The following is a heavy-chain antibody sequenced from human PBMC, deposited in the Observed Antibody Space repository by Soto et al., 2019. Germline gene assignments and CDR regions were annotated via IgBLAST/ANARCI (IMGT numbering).Heavy chain of an antibody. V-gene: IGHV4-39*01. CDR1: GGSVSSSSCY. CDR3: ARHSYYYGSTYGCWLDP. CDR2: IYYSGST. Sequence: PSETLSLTCTVSGGSVSSSSCYWGWIRQPPGKGLEWIGSIYYSGSTYYNPSLKSRVTISVDTSKNQFSLKLSSVTAADTAVYYCARHSYYYGSTYGCWLDPWGQGTLVTVSS. J-gene: IGHJ5*02. D-gene: IGHD3-10*01.